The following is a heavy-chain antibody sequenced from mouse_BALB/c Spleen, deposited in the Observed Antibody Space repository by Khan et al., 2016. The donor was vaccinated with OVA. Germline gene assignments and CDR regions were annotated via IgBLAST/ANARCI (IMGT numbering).Heavy chain of an antibody. V-gene: IGHV1-87*01. J-gene: IGHJ1*01. D-gene: IGHD2-1*01. CDR1: GYSFTSYW. CDR2: IYPGDGDT. Sequence: QIQLVQSGAELARPGASVKLSCKASGYSFTSYWMQWVKQRPGQGLEWIGAIYPGDGDTRYTQKFKGKATLTADNSSSTAYMQLSSLASEDSAIXCGARGRYGNLYFDVWGAGTTVTVSS. CDR3: ARGRYGNLYFDV.